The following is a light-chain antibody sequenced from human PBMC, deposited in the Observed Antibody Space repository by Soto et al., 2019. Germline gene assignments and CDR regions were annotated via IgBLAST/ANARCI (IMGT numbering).Light chain of an antibody. Sequence: DIQMTQSPSSLSASVGDRVTITCQASQDISNYLHWYQQKPGKAPKLLIYDASNLETGVPSRFSGSGSGTDFTFTISSQQPEDISTYYCQQYDNRLSLTFGGGTKVEIK. CDR1: QDISNY. J-gene: IGKJ4*01. V-gene: IGKV1-33*01. CDR2: DAS. CDR3: QQYDNRLSLT.